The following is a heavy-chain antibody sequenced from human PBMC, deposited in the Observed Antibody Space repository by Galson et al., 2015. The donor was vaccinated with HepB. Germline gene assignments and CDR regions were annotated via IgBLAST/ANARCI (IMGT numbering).Heavy chain of an antibody. CDR2: ISYDGSNK. CDR1: GFTFSSYA. D-gene: IGHD4-23*01. V-gene: IGHV3-30*04. CDR3: ARESGGGNSGDY. J-gene: IGHJ4*02. Sequence: SLRLSCAASGFTFSSYAMHWVRQAPGKGLEWVAVISYDGSNKYYADSVKGRFTISRDNSKNTLYLQMNSLRAEDTAVYYCARESGGGNSGDYWGQGTLVTVSS.